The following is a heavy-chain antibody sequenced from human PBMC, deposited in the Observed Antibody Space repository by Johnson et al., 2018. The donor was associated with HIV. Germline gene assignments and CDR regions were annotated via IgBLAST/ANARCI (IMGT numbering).Heavy chain of an antibody. J-gene: IGHJ3*02. CDR3: ARGGQLVAFDI. Sequence: QVQLVESGGGLVQTGGSLRLTCAASGLTSSTSWMNWVRQAPGKGLAWVAGISYDGSNKYYADSVKGRFTISRDNSKNTLYRQMNSLRAEDPAVYYCARGGQLVAFDIWGQGTMVTVSS. CDR2: ISYDGSNK. CDR1: GLTSSTSW. V-gene: IGHV3-30*03. D-gene: IGHD6-6*01.